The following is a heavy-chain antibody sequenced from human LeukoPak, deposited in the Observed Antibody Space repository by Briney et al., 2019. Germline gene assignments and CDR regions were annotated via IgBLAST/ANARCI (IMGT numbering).Heavy chain of an antibody. V-gene: IGHV1-69*13. CDR1: GDTFSSYA. CDR2: IIPIFGTA. J-gene: IGHJ4*02. Sequence: ASVKVSCKASGDTFSSYAISWVRQAPGQGLEWMGGIIPIFGTANYAQKFQGRVTITADESTSTAYMELSSLRSEDTAVYYCARSGAYYYDSSGYYHQWGQGTLVTVSS. CDR3: ARSGAYYYDSSGYYHQ. D-gene: IGHD3-22*01.